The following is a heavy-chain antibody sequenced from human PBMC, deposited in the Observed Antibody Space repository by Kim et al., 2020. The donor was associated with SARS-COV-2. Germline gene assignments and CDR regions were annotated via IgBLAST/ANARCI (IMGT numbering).Heavy chain of an antibody. Sequence: GGSLRLSCVASGFTFRSHAMSWVRQAPGRGLQWVSGIFGGGEASFHTDSVKGRCTISRDNSENTLYLQMNSLRVEDTAIYYCAREKFRGVMDSWGQGIMVTVSS. V-gene: IGHV3-23*01. CDR1: GFTFRSHA. J-gene: IGHJ4*02. D-gene: IGHD3-10*01. CDR2: IFGGGEAS. CDR3: AREKFRGVMDS.